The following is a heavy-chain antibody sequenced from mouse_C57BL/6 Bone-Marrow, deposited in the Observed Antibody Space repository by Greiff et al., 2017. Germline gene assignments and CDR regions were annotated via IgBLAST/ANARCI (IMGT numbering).Heavy chain of an antibody. V-gene: IGHV5-9-1*02. D-gene: IGHD1-1*01. J-gene: IGHJ4*01. CDR3: TRLLRSPSYYAMDY. CDR1: GFTFSSYA. CDR2: ISSGGDYI. Sequence: EVKLVESGEGLVKPGGSLKLSCAASGFTFSSYAMSWVRQTPEKRLEWVAYISSGGDYIYYADTVKGRFTISRDNARNTLYLQMSSLKSEDTAMYYCTRLLRSPSYYAMDYWGQGTAVTVSS.